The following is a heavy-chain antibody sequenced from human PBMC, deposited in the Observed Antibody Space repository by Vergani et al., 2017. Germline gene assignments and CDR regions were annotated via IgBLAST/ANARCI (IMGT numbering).Heavy chain of an antibody. D-gene: IGHD1-26*01. CDR3: ARRSSGSYYGSYAFDI. V-gene: IGHV5-51*01. CDR1: GYSFTSYW. Sequence: EVQLVQSGAEVKKPGESLKISCKGSGYSFTSYWIGWVRQMPGKGLEWMGIIYPGDSDTRYSPSFQGQVTISADKSISTAYLQLSSLKASDTAMYYCARRSSGSYYGSYAFDIWGQGTMVTVSS. J-gene: IGHJ3*02. CDR2: IYPGDSDT.